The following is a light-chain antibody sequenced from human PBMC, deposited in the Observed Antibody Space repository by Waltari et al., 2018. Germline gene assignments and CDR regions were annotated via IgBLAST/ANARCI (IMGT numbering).Light chain of an antibody. V-gene: IGLV1-47*01. CDR1: GSNIGSTY. J-gene: IGLJ2*01. CDR2: KNN. CDR3: GVWDDTLRFV. Sequence: QSVLTQPPSASGTPGPRVTISCSGSGSNIGSTYFYRYQHLPGMAPKLLVYKNNQLPSGVPDRFSSSKSGTSASLAISGLRSEDEADYYCGVWDDTLRFVFGGGTRLTVL.